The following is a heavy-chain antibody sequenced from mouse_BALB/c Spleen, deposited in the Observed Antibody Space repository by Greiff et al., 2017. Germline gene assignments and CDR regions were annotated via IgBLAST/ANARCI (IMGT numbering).Heavy chain of an antibody. CDR2: IDPANGNT. J-gene: IGHJ2*01. V-gene: IGHV14-3*02. CDR3: ARGERSHY. CDR1: GFNIKDTY. Sequence: EVQVVESGAELVKPGASVKLSCTASGFNIKDTYMHWVKQRPEQGLEWIGRIDPANGNTKYDPKFQGKATITADTSSNTAYLQLSSLTSEDTAVYYCARGERSHYRGQGTTLTVSS.